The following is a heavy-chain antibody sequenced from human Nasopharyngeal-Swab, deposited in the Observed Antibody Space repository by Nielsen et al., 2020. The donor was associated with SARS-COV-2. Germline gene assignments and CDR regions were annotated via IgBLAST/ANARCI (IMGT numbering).Heavy chain of an antibody. CDR2: ISGSGSTL. Sequence: GESLKISCAASGFTFSDHSMIWVRQAPGQGLEWVSYISGSGSTLYYADSVKGRITVSRDNAKNSLYLQMSSLRDDDTAVYYCVREFEATGATYLDYWGLGTLVTVSS. CDR1: GFTFSDHS. V-gene: IGHV3-48*02. J-gene: IGHJ4*02. CDR3: VREFEATGATYLDY. D-gene: IGHD1-26*01.